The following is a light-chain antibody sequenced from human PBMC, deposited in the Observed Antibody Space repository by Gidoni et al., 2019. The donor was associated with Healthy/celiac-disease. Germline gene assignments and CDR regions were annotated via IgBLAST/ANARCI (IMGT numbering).Light chain of an antibody. Sequence: QSVLTQPPSVSGAPGQRVTISCTGSSSNIGEGYDVHWYQPLPGTAPKLLIYGNSNRPSGVPDRCSGSKSGTSASLAITGLQAEDEADDYCQSYDSSLSGYVVFGGGTKLTVL. CDR2: GNS. CDR1: SSNIGEGYD. CDR3: QSYDSSLSGYVV. J-gene: IGLJ2*01. V-gene: IGLV1-40*01.